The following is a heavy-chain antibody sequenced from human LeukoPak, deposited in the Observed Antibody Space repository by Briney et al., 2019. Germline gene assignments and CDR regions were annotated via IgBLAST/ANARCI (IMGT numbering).Heavy chain of an antibody. J-gene: IGHJ4*02. D-gene: IGHD3-9*01. CDR3: ARKTGTVFDY. Sequence: TSETLSLTCTVSGDFITAYYWSWIRQPPGKGLEWIGYVYYSGSTEYNPSLRSRVTISLEMSKHQFSLSLTSVTAADAAVYYCARKTGTVFDYWGQGALVTVSS. CDR1: GDFITAYY. CDR2: VYYSGST. V-gene: IGHV4-59*12.